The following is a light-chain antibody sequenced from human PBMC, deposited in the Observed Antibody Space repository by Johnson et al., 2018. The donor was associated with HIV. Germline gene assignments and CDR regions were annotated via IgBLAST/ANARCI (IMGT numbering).Light chain of an antibody. CDR3: GTWDSGLNTYV. J-gene: IGLJ1*01. Sequence: QSVLTQPPSVSAAPGQKVTISCSGSSSNIGNNYVSWYQQLPGTAPKVLIYENNKRPSGIPDRFSGSKSGTSATLGITGLQTGDEADYYCGTWDSGLNTYVFGTGPKVTAL. CDR1: SSNIGNNY. CDR2: ENN. V-gene: IGLV1-51*02.